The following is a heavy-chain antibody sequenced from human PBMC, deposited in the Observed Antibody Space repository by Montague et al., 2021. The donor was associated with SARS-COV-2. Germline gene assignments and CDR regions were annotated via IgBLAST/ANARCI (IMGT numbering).Heavy chain of an antibody. D-gene: IGHD2-2*01. CDR1: GGSISSYN. CDR2: ISYGGST. CDR3: ANFRRTQLLFGTLYYGMDV. V-gene: IGHV4-59*01. J-gene: IGHJ6*02. Sequence: SETLSLTCTVSGGSISSYNWSWIRQPPGRGPQWIGYISYGGSTNYNPSLESRVTISVDTSKSHFTLRLSSVTAADTAVYYCANFRRTQLLFGTLYYGMDVWGQGTTVTVSS.